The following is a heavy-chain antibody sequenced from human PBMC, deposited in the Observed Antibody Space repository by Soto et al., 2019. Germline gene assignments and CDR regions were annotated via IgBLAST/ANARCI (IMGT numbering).Heavy chain of an antibody. D-gene: IGHD2-15*01. J-gene: IGHJ5*01. CDR2: ITNRGTHT. Sequence: LRLSCAASGFSFSSYTMNWVRQAPGKGLQWVSSITNRGTHTYSADSVKGRFTISRDNDKNSLYLQMNNLRAEDTAIYFCARAHEVAWFDSWGLGTLVTVSS. V-gene: IGHV3-21*01. CDR3: ARAHEVAWFDS. CDR1: GFSFSSYT.